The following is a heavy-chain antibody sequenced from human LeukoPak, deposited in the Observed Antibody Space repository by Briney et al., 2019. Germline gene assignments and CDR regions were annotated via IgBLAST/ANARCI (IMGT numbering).Heavy chain of an antibody. CDR2: IIPIVTIT. V-gene: IGHV1-69*04. Sequence: GASVKVSCKASGDTIRNYAISWVRQAPGNGFEWMETIIPIVTITNYAQKFQDRVTVTADKSTSIVDMELSSLRSEDTAVYYCATWRDYDFWSGPPDPVDYWGQGTLVTVSS. CDR1: GDTIRNYA. CDR3: ATWRDYDFWSGPPDPVDY. J-gene: IGHJ4*02. D-gene: IGHD3-3*01.